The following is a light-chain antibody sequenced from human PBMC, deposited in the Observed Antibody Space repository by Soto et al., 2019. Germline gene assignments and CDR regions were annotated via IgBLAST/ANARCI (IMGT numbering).Light chain of an antibody. CDR3: QQYYTTSSLT. CDR1: QSVLYSSNNKNY. CDR2: WAS. Sequence: DIVMTQSPDSLAMSLGEGATINCKSSQSVLYSSNNKNYLAWYQQKPGQPPKLLIYWASTRESGVPDRFSGSGSGTDFTLTISRLQAEDVAVYYCQQYYTTSSLTFGQGTKVDI. J-gene: IGKJ4*01. V-gene: IGKV4-1*01.